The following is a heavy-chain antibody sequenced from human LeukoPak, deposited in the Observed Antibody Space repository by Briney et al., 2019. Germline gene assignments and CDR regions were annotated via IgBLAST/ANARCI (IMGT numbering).Heavy chain of an antibody. CDR2: MNPNSGNT. D-gene: IGHD3-22*01. Sequence: GASVKVSCKASGYTFTSYDINWVRQATGQGLEWMGWMNPNSGNTGYAQKFQGRVTMTEDTSTDTAYMELSSLRSEDTAVYYCATDSGKPNYYYDSSGKFDYWGQGTLVTVSS. V-gene: IGHV1-8*01. CDR1: GYTFTSYD. CDR3: ATDSGKPNYYYDSSGKFDY. J-gene: IGHJ4*02.